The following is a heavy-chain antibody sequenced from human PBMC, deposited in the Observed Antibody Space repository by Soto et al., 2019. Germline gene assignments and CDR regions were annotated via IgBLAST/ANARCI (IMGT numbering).Heavy chain of an antibody. CDR3: NRGSEYDFWSGYL. V-gene: IGHV1-69*06. J-gene: IGHJ4*02. D-gene: IGHD3-3*01. CDR1: GGTSTRYA. Sequence: QERLVQSGAEVRKPGSSVKVSCKVTGGTSTRYAINWVRQAPGQGLEWMGGIVPMFGTSKYAQKFQGRVTITADTSTNIAYMELRILRSEDTAVYYCNRGSEYDFWSGYLWGQGTLVSVSS. CDR2: IVPMFGTS.